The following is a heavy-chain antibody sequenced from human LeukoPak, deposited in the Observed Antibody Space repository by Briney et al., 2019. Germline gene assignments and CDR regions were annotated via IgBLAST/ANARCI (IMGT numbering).Heavy chain of an antibody. D-gene: IGHD3-22*01. Sequence: PSETLSLTCTVSGGSISSYYWSWIRQPPGKGLEWIGYTYYSGSTNYNPSLKSRVTISVDTSKNQFSLKLSSVTAADTAVYYCARVSYYDSSGGGNYYGMDVWGQGTMVTVSS. CDR2: TYYSGST. CDR3: ARVSYYDSSGGGNYYGMDV. CDR1: GGSISSYY. V-gene: IGHV4-59*01. J-gene: IGHJ6*02.